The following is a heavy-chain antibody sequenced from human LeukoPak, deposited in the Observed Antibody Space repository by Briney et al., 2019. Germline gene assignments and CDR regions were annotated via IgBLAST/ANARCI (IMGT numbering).Heavy chain of an antibody. D-gene: IGHD3-10*01. CDR1: GFTFSSYW. J-gene: IGHJ4*02. Sequence: GGSLRLSCAASGFTFSSYWMNWVRQAPGKGLEWVANIKQNGSEKYYVVSVKGRFNISRDKAKNSLYLKMSRLRAEDTAVYYCARDRRITMVRGVMDYFDYWGQGNLVTVSS. V-gene: IGHV3-7*01. CDR2: IKQNGSEK. CDR3: ARDRRITMVRGVMDYFDY.